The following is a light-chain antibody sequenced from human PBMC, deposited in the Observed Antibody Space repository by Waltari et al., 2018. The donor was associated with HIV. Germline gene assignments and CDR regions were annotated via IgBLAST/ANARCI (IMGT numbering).Light chain of an antibody. Sequence: QSVLTQPPSASGTPGQRVTISCSGSSSNIGSNSVNWYQQLPGTAPKLLIYGDDHRPSVVPDRFSGSKSGTSASLAISGPQSEDEAVYFCAAWDDSLNGYVFGAGTKVTVL. CDR1: SSNIGSNS. V-gene: IGLV1-44*01. J-gene: IGLJ1*01. CDR3: AAWDDSLNGYV. CDR2: GDD.